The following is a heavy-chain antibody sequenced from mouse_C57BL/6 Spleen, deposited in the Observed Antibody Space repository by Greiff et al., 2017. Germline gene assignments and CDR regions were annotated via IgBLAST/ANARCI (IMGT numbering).Heavy chain of an antibody. V-gene: IGHV3-6*01. CDR3: ARALYYGNYPFFDY. J-gene: IGHJ2*01. CDR2: ISYDGSN. Sequence: DVQLQESGPGLVKPSQSLSITCSVTGYSITSGYYWNWIRQFPGNKLEWMGYISYDGSNNYNPSLKNRISITRDTSKNQFFLKLNSVTTEDTATYYCARALYYGNYPFFDYWGQGTTLTVSS. CDR1: GYSITSGYY. D-gene: IGHD2-1*01.